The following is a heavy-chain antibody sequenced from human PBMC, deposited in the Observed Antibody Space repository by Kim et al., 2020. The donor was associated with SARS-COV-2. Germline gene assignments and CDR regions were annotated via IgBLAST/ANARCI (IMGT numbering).Heavy chain of an antibody. J-gene: IGHJ3*01. CDR2: VMPNSGAT. CDR3: ARAGSRSFDL. Sequence: ASVKVSCKASGYTFTGSYIHWVRQAPGQGLEWMGWVMPNSGATRYAQKFHGRVTMTRDTAIATVYMEVYNLRSDDTALYYCARAGSRSFDLWGQGTRVT. D-gene: IGHD3-10*01. CDR1: GYTFTGSY. V-gene: IGHV1-2*02.